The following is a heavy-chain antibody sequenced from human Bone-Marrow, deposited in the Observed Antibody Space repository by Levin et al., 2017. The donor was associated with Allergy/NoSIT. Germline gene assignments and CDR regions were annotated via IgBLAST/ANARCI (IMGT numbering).Heavy chain of an antibody. CDR3: ATAGRTSGYADAFEF. CDR2: ISHDETSE. V-gene: IGHV3-30*04. J-gene: IGHJ3*01. D-gene: IGHD3-22*01. CDR1: TSTFSRYV. Sequence: SCVASTSTFSRYVLHWVRQAPGKGLEWVAVISHDETSEAYAESVKGRFTISKDNSKKMLYLQMNSLREEDTAVYYCATAGRTSGYADAFEFWGQGTMVTVSS.